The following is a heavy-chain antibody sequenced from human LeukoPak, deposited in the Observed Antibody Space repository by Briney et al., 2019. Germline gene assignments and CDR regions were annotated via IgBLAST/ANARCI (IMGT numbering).Heavy chain of an antibody. D-gene: IGHD6-13*01. CDR3: ARVTLGSAAGIMDY. CDR2: INTNTGNP. J-gene: IGHJ4*02. V-gene: IGHV7-4-1*02. CDR1: GFTFTSYD. Sequence: GGSVKVSCKASGFTFTSYDINWVRQAPGQGLEWMGWINTNTGNPTYAQGFTGRFVFSLDTSVSTAYLQISSLKAEDTAVYYCARVTLGSAAGIMDYWGQGTLVTVSS.